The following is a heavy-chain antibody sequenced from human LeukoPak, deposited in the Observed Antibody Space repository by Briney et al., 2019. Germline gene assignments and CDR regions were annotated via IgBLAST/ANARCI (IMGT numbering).Heavy chain of an antibody. Sequence: SETLSLTCTVSGGSISGYYWSWIRQPPGKGLEWIGYIYYSGSTNYNPSLKSRVTISVDTSKNQFSLKLSSVTAADTAVYYCARDDYRVFDPWGQGTLVTVSS. J-gene: IGHJ5*02. D-gene: IGHD4-11*01. CDR1: GGSISGYY. V-gene: IGHV4-59*01. CDR3: ARDDYRVFDP. CDR2: IYYSGST.